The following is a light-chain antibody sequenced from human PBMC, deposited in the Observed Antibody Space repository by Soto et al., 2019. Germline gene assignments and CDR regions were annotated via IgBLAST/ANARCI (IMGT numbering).Light chain of an antibody. Sequence: QSVLTQPPSASGTPRQRVTISCSGSISNLGSNFVFWYQQLPGAAPKLLISRNDQRPSGVPDRFSGSKSGTSASLAISGLRSEDEADYHCAAWDDSLRGVVFGGGTKVTVL. V-gene: IGLV1-47*01. CDR1: ISNLGSNF. J-gene: IGLJ3*02. CDR3: AAWDDSLRGVV. CDR2: RND.